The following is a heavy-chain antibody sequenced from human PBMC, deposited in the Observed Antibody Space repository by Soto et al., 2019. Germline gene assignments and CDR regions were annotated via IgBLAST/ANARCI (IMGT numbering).Heavy chain of an antibody. CDR3: AREGDARWLDS. D-gene: IGHD1-26*01. Sequence: EVQLVESGGDLVQPGGSARLSCAASGFSVSGWYMDWVRQAPGKGLEWVARLKDRSQNYATEYAASVKGRFTVSRHPSQNSIFLQMNSLKIEDTAVYYCAREGDARWLDSWGQGTLVTVS. J-gene: IGHJ5*01. CDR2: LKDRSQNYAT. CDR1: GFSVSGWY. V-gene: IGHV3-72*01.